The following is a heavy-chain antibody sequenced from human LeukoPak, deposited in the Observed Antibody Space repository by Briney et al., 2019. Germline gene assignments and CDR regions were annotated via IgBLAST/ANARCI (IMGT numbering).Heavy chain of an antibody. V-gene: IGHV4-31*03. D-gene: IGHD6-13*01. CDR2: IYYSGST. Sequence: SETLSLTCTVSGGSISSGSYYWSWIRQHPGKGLEWIGYIYYSGSTYYNPPLKSRVTISVDTSKNQISLNLSSVTAADTAVYYCATLASSWNWFDPWGQGTLVTVSS. J-gene: IGHJ5*02. CDR1: GGSISSGSYY. CDR3: ATLASSWNWFDP.